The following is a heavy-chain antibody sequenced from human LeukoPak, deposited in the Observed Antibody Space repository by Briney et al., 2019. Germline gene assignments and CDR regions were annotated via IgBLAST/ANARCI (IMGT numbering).Heavy chain of an antibody. Sequence: SETLSLTCTVSGGSISSSSFYWGWIRQPPGKGLEWIWSFYYSGSTYYHPSLKSRVTISVDTSKNQFSLNLSAVTAADTAVYYCAISLDYSKGLSLNYFDYWGQGALVTVST. V-gene: IGHV4-39*01. CDR2: FYYSGST. D-gene: IGHD4-11*01. CDR3: AISLDYSKGLSLNYFDY. CDR1: GGSISSSSFY. J-gene: IGHJ4*02.